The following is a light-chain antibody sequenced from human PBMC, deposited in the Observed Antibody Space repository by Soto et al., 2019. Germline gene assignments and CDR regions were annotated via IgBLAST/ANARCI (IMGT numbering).Light chain of an antibody. CDR2: GAS. CDR3: QQYGSSPTWT. V-gene: IGKV3-20*01. J-gene: IGKJ1*01. CDR1: QSVSSSY. Sequence: GTLSLSPGERATLSCRASQSVSSSYLAWYQQKPGQAPRLLIYGASSRATGIPDRFSGSGSGTDFTLTISRLEPEDFAVYYCQQYGSSPTWTFGQGTKVDIK.